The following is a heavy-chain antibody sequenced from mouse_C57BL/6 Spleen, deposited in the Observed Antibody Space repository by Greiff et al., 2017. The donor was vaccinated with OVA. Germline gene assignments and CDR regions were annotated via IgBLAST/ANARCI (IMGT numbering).Heavy chain of an antibody. CDR1: GYTFTSYW. Sequence: QVQLQQPGAELVMPGASMKLSCKASGYTFTSYWMHWVKQRPGQGLEWIGEIDPSDSYTNYNQKFKGKSTLTVDKSSSTAYMQLSSLTSEDSAVYYCASITTVQAGYFDVWGTGTTVTVSS. V-gene: IGHV1-69*01. J-gene: IGHJ1*03. CDR2: IDPSDSYT. D-gene: IGHD1-1*01. CDR3: ASITTVQAGYFDV.